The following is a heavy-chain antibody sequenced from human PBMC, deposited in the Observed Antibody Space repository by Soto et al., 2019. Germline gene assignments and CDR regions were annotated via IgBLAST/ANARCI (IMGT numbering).Heavy chain of an antibody. J-gene: IGHJ4*02. Sequence: QVQLVESGGGVVQPGRSLRLSCAASGFTFSRYAMHWVRQAPGKGLEWVAVISYDGSNKYYADSVKGRFTISRDNSKNTLYLQMNSLRAEDTAVYYCARDRSSDYFDYWGQGTLVTVSS. CDR3: ARDRSSDYFDY. V-gene: IGHV3-30-3*01. CDR2: ISYDGSNK. D-gene: IGHD6-6*01. CDR1: GFTFSRYA.